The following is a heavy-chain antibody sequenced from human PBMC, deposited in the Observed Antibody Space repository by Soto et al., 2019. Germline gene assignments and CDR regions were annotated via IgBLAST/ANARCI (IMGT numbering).Heavy chain of an antibody. J-gene: IGHJ4*02. V-gene: IGHV3-23*01. D-gene: IGHD2-21*01. CDR3: ANARLRAVLVVSGPVDS. Sequence: EVQLLESGGGLLPPGGSLRVTCETSGFTFSAHAMAWVRQAPGKRLECVSASSGDGASTSYADSVKGRMTISRDNSKNPLDLHMCSLTANNTGTYYCANARLRAVLVVSGPVDSCGEGSVVSVSS. CDR1: GFTFSAHA. CDR2: SSGDGAST.